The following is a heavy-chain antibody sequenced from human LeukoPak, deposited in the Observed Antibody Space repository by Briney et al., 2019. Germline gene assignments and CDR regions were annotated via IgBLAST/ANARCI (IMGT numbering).Heavy chain of an antibody. CDR1: GYTFTSYD. CDR2: INPNTGGT. J-gene: IGHJ4*02. D-gene: IGHD3-9*01. V-gene: IGHV1-2*02. CDR3: AREYILTAYYGDY. Sequence: ASVKVSCKASGYTFTSYDINWVRQAPGQGLEWLGWINPNTGGTNYAQKFQGRVTMTRDTSISTAYMELSRLRSDDTAVYYCAREYILTAYYGDYWGQGTLVTVSS.